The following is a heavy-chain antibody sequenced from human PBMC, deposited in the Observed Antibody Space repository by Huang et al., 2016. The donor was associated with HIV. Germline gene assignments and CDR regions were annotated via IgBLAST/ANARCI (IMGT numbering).Heavy chain of an antibody. D-gene: IGHD3-10*01. Sequence: QLQLQESGPGLVRPSETLSLICTVSGGSITDSNYYWGWIRQPPGKGLDWIGSIHYSGDTDYNPSLKSRVTMSVDTSKNRFSLDIRSVAVADTAIYYCARHFGSWSGYFDSWGQGTLVPVSS. CDR2: IHYSGDT. V-gene: IGHV4-39*01. CDR1: GGSITDSNYY. CDR3: ARHFGSWSGYFDS. J-gene: IGHJ4*02.